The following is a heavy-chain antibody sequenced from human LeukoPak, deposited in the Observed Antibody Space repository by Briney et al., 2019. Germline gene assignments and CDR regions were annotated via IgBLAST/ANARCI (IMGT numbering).Heavy chain of an antibody. V-gene: IGHV3-7*03. CDR1: GFTLNNAW. D-gene: IGHD6-13*01. J-gene: IGHJ4*02. Sequence: PGGSLRLSCAASGFTLNNAWMSWVRQAPGKGLEWVANIRQDGDTKYYVDSVKGRFTISRDNAMNSLYLQMNSLRAEDTAIYYCARSLPYGTTWYGRSDFWGQGTLVTVSS. CDR2: IRQDGDTK. CDR3: ARSLPYGTTWYGRSDF.